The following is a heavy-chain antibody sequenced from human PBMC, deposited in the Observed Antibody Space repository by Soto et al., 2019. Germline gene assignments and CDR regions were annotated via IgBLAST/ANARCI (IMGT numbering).Heavy chain of an antibody. CDR1: GGSISSYY. V-gene: IGHV4-59*01. CDR2: IYYSGIT. CDR3: ARYKSNYYYGMDV. Sequence: QVQLQESGPGLVKPSETLSLTCTVSGGSISSYYWSWIRQPPAKGLEWIGYIYYSGITNYNPSLKSRVTISVDTSKNQFSLKLSSVTAADTAVYYCARYKSNYYYGMDVWGQGTTVTVSS. J-gene: IGHJ6*02. D-gene: IGHD1-20*01.